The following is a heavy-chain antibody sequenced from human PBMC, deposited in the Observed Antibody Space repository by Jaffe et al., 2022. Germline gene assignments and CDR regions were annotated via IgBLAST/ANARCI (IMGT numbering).Heavy chain of an antibody. CDR3: TRDRFREQWLDAFDI. CDR1: GFTFGDYA. Sequence: EVQLVESGGGLVQPGRSLRLSCTASGFTFGDYAMSWVRQAPGKGLEWVGFIRSKAYGGTTEYAASVKGRFTISRDDSKSIAYLQMNSLKTEDTAVYYCTRDRFREQWLDAFDIWGQGTMVTVSS. CDR2: IRSKAYGGTT. J-gene: IGHJ3*02. V-gene: IGHV3-49*04. D-gene: IGHD6-19*01.